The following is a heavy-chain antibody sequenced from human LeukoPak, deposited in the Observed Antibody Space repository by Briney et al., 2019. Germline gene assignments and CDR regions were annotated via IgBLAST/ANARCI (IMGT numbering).Heavy chain of an antibody. CDR2: INHSGST. V-gene: IGHV4-39*07. CDR3: ARDPTQAYFDY. Sequence: KTSETLSLTCTVSGGSISSSSYYWSWIRQPPGKGLEWIGEINHSGSTNYNPSLKSRVTISVDTSKNQFSLKLSSVTAADTAVYYCARDPTQAYFDYWGQGTLVTISS. J-gene: IGHJ4*02. CDR1: GGSISSSSYY.